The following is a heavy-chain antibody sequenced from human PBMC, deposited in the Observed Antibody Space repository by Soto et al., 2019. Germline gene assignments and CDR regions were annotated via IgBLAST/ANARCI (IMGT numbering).Heavy chain of an antibody. CDR2: ISSSSSTI. J-gene: IGHJ4*02. D-gene: IGHD3-22*01. Sequence: EVQLVESGGGLVQPGGSLRLSCAASGFTFSSYSMNWVRQAPGKGLEWVSYISSSSSTIYYADSVKGRFTISRDNAKNSLYLQMNSLRDEDTAVYYCARGQGYYYDSSGYYYDYWGQGTLVTVSS. CDR3: ARGQGYYYDSSGYYYDY. V-gene: IGHV3-48*02. CDR1: GFTFSSYS.